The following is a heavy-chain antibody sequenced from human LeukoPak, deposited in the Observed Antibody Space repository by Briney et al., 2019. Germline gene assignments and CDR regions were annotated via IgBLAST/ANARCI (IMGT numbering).Heavy chain of an antibody. CDR1: GYTFTGYY. CDR3: ARPNEELGHTWLNAFDI. J-gene: IGHJ3*02. CDR2: INPNSGGT. Sequence: GASVKVSCKASGYTFTGYYMHWVRQAPGQGLEWMGWINPNSGGTNYAQKFQGRVTMTRDTSTSTVYMELSSLRSEDTAVYYCARPNEELGHTWLNAFDIWGQGTMVTVSS. D-gene: IGHD1-1*01. V-gene: IGHV1-2*02.